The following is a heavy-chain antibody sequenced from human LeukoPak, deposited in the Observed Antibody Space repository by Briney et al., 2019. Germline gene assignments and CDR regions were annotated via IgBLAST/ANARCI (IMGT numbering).Heavy chain of an antibody. Sequence: SETLSLTCAVYGGSFSGYYWGWIRQPPGKGLEWIGSIYHSGSTYYNPSLKSRVTISVDTSKNQFSLKLSSVTAADTAVYYCASSYYDILTGSSDDAFDIWGQGTMVTVSS. J-gene: IGHJ3*02. CDR1: GGSFSGYY. CDR3: ASSYYDILTGSSDDAFDI. CDR2: IYHSGST. V-gene: IGHV4-38-2*01. D-gene: IGHD3-9*01.